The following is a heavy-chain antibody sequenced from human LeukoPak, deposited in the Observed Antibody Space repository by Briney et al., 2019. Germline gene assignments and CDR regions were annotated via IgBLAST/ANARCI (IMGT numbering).Heavy chain of an antibody. Sequence: PSETLSLTCAVYGGSFSGYYWSWICKPQRKGLEWIGEINHSGSTNYKPSLKRRVTISADASKTQFSLKLSSVTAADTAVYYCARGVAGAKYGMDVWGQGTTVTVSS. CDR3: ARGVAGAKYGMDV. D-gene: IGHD1-26*01. V-gene: IGHV4-34*01. CDR2: INHSGST. J-gene: IGHJ6*02. CDR1: GGSFSGYY.